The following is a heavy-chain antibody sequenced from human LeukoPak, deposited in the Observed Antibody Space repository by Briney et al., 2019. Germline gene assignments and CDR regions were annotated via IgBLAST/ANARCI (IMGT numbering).Heavy chain of an antibody. CDR3: ARLRAMAGHRGGFDF. J-gene: IGHJ3*01. CDR1: GDSISYHNYY. CDR2: VYYTGNT. V-gene: IGHV4-39*01. D-gene: IGHD6-19*01. Sequence: SETLSLTCAVSGDSISYHNYYWDWIRQPPGKGLEWIGTVYYTGNTYYNPSLKSRVAISVDTSKNPFSLQLTSMTAADTAVYYCARLRAMAGHRGGFDFWGRGTMVTVSS.